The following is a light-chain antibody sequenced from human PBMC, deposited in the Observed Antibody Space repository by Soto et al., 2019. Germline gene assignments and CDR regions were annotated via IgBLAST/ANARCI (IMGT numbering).Light chain of an antibody. CDR2: GAS. Sequence: DIQMTQSPSSLSAFVGDRVTITCRARLAISNYLACYQQKPGKAPNLLIYGASTLQSGVPSRFAGSVSGTEFSLTITSLQPEDVATYYCQRYNTVPWTFGTGTKVEIK. CDR3: QRYNTVPWT. V-gene: IGKV1-27*01. CDR1: LAISNY. J-gene: IGKJ1*01.